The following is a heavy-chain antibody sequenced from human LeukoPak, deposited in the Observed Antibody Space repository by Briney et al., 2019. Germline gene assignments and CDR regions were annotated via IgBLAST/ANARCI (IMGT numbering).Heavy chain of an antibody. CDR1: GFTFSSYG. J-gene: IGHJ4*02. V-gene: IGHV3-23*01. CDR2: ISGSGGSA. CDR3: AKEGYCSSTSCYLQYHFDY. D-gene: IGHD2-2*01. Sequence: GGSLRLSCAASGFTFSSYGMSWVRQVPGKGLEWVSAISGSGGSAYYADSVKGRFTISRDNSKNTLYLQMNSLRAEDTAVYYCAKEGYCSSTSCYLQYHFDYWGQGTLVTVSS.